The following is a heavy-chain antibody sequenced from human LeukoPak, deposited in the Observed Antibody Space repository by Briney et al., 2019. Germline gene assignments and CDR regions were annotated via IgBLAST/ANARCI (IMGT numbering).Heavy chain of an antibody. Sequence: RTGGSLRPSCAASRFTFSSYGMHWVRQAPGKGLERVAVIWYDGSNKYYADSVKGRFTISRDNSKNTLYLQMNSLRAEDTAVYYCARVLGYYGSGSYYSPLDYWGQGTLVTVSS. CDR1: RFTFSSYG. CDR3: ARVLGYYGSGSYYSPLDY. D-gene: IGHD3-10*01. J-gene: IGHJ4*02. V-gene: IGHV3-33*01. CDR2: IWYDGSNK.